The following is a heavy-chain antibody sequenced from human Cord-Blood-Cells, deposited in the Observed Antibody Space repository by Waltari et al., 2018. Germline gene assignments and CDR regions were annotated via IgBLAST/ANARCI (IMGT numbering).Heavy chain of an antibody. CDR3: ARDESTVTDY. D-gene: IGHD4-4*01. V-gene: IGHV3-66*01. Sequence: EVQLVESGGGLVQPGGSLRLSCAASGFPVRSNYLSWVRQAPGKGLEWVSVIYSGGSTYYADSVKGRFTISRDNSKNTLYLQMNSLRAEDTAVYYCARDESTVTDYWGQGTLVTVSS. J-gene: IGHJ4*02. CDR1: GFPVRSNY. CDR2: IYSGGST.